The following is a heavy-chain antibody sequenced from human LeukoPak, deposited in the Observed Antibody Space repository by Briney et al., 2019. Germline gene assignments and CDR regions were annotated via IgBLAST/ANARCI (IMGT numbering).Heavy chain of an antibody. D-gene: IGHD3-22*01. CDR1: GFTFSSYA. Sequence: PGRSLRLSCAASGFTFSSYAMHWVRQAQGKGLGWVSDINSSSGTIIYADSVKGRFTISRDNAKNSLYLQMNSLRAEDTAVYYCAKEGDNTGYRYFDDWGQGTLVTVSS. CDR3: AKEGDNTGYRYFDD. CDR2: INSSSGTI. J-gene: IGHJ4*02. V-gene: IGHV3-48*04.